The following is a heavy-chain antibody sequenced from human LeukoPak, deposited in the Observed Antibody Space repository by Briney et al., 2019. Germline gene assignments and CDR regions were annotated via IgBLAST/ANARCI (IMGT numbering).Heavy chain of an antibody. CDR2: INPSGGGT. CDR3: ARESSAYDILTGISRVPYYFDY. J-gene: IGHJ4*02. Sequence: ASVEVSCKASGYIFTSYYMHWVRQAPGQGLEWMGIINPSGGGTSYAQKFQGRVTMTRDTSTSTVYMELSSLRSEDTAVYYCARESSAYDILTGISRVPYYFDYWGQGTLVTVSS. D-gene: IGHD3-9*01. V-gene: IGHV1-46*01. CDR1: GYIFTSYY.